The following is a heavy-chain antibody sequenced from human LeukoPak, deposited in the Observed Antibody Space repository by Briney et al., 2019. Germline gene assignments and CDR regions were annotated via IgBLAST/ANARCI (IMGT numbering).Heavy chain of an antibody. D-gene: IGHD2-2*01. V-gene: IGHV3-49*04. CDR1: GFTFGDYA. J-gene: IGHJ4*02. Sequence: PGGSLRLSCTASGFTFGDYAMSWVRQAPGKGLEWVGFTRSKAYGGTTEYAASVKGRFTISRDDSKSIAYLQMNSLKTEDTAVYYCTREAGYCSSTSCIRWGQGTLVTVSS. CDR3: TREAGYCSSTSCIR. CDR2: TRSKAYGGTT.